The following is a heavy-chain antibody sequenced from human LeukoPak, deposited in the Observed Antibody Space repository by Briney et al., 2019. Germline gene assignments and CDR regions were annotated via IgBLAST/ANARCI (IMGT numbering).Heavy chain of an antibody. CDR1: GYTFTGYY. Sequence: ASVKVSCKASGYTFTGYYMHWVRQAPGQGLEWMGRINPNSGGKNYAQKFQGRVTMTRDTSISTAYMELSRLRSDDTAVYYCARVTGYYYYYMDVWGKGTTVTVSS. V-gene: IGHV1-2*06. CDR3: ARVTGYYYYYMDV. CDR2: INPNSGGK. D-gene: IGHD3-10*01. J-gene: IGHJ6*03.